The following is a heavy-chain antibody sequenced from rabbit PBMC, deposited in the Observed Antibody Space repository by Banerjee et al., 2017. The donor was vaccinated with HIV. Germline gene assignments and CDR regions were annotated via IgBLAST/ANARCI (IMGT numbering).Heavy chain of an antibody. Sequence: QSLEESGGGLVQPEGSLTLTCKASGFSFSSGYDMCWVRQAPGKGLEWIGCIYTGSGHTYYASWAKGRFTISKTSSTTVTLQMTSLTAADTATYFCARAAYGVGYYFNLWGPGTLVTVS. CDR1: GFSFSSGYD. CDR3: ARAAYGVGYYFNL. J-gene: IGHJ4*01. V-gene: IGHV1S40*01. D-gene: IGHD6-1*01. CDR2: IYTGSGHT.